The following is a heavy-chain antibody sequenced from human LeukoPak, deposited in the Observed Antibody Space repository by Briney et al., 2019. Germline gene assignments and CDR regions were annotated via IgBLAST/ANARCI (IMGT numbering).Heavy chain of an antibody. V-gene: IGHV3-64*01. D-gene: IGHD3-22*01. CDR1: GLTFSSYA. Sequence: GGSLRLSCAASGLTFSSYAMHWVRQAPGKGLEYVSAISSNGIYTYYANSVKGRFTMSRDNSKNTLYLQMNSLRAEDTAVYYCARDLPYYYDSSGYSSDAFDIWGQGTMDTVSS. CDR2: ISSNGIYT. J-gene: IGHJ3*02. CDR3: ARDLPYYYDSSGYSSDAFDI.